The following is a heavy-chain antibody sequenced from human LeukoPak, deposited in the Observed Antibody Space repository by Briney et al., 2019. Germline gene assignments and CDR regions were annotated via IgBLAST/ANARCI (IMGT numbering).Heavy chain of an antibody. J-gene: IGHJ4*02. CDR1: GFTVSNNY. CDR3: AREFRQTYTSGWSLDY. V-gene: IGHV3-53*01. Sequence: GGSLGLSCEVSGFTVSNNYMSCVRQAPGEGLEWVSVIYGGRNNTHYADSVKGRFTISRDNSKNTIYLQMNSLRAEDTATYYCAREFRQTYTSGWSLDYWGQGTLVTVSS. D-gene: IGHD6-19*01. CDR2: IYGGRNNT.